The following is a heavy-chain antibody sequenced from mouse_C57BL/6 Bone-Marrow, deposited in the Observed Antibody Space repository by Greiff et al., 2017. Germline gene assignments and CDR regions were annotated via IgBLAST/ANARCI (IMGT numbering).Heavy chain of an antibody. Sequence: EVQLKQSGAELVRPGASVKLSCTASGFNIKDDYMHWVKQRPEQGLEWIGWIDPENGDTEYASKFQGKATITADTSSNTAYLQLSSLTSEDTAVYYCRSSAWFAYWGQGTLVTVSA. J-gene: IGHJ3*01. CDR3: RSSAWFAY. CDR1: GFNIKDDY. D-gene: IGHD1-3*01. V-gene: IGHV14-4*01. CDR2: IDPENGDT.